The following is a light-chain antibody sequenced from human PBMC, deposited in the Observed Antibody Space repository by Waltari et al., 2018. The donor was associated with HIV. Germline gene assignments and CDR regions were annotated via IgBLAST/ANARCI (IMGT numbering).Light chain of an antibody. V-gene: IGLV2-18*02. CDR1: INDTGHYNS. J-gene: IGLJ1*01. CDR3: TSYTTSDTLV. Sequence: QSALTQPPSVSGSPGQSLTIPCNGSINDTGHYNSVSWYLQPPGTAPKLISYEVKIRPHGVPDRFSGSKSGNTASLTISGLQAEDEADYFCTSYTTSDTLVFGTGTQVTVL. CDR2: EVK.